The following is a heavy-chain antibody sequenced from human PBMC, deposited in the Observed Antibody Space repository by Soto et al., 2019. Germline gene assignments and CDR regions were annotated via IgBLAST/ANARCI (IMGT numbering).Heavy chain of an antibody. CDR3: ASGKEGYCSSTSCYADYYYYGMDV. J-gene: IGHJ6*02. D-gene: IGHD2-2*01. CDR2: IIPIFGTA. CDR1: GGTFSSYA. V-gene: IGHV1-69*13. Sequence: GASVKVSCKASGGTFSSYAISWVRRAPGQGLEWMGGIIPIFGTANYAQKFQGRVTITADESTSTAYMELSSLRSEDTAVYYCASGKEGYCSSTSCYADYYYYGMDVWGQGTTVTVSS.